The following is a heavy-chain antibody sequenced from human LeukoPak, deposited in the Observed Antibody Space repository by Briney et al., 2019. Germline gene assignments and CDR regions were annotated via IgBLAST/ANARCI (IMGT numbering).Heavy chain of an antibody. CDR2: IWCDGSNK. J-gene: IGHJ4*02. D-gene: IGHD3-3*01. CDR3: ARGSATYDFWSGYYTRDEFDY. Sequence: GGSLRLSCAASGFTFSSYGMHWVRQAPGKGLEWVAVIWCDGSNKYYADSVKGRFTISRDNSKNTLYLQMNSLRAEDTAVYYCARGSATYDFWSGYYTRDEFDYWGQGTLVTVSS. V-gene: IGHV3-33*01. CDR1: GFTFSSYG.